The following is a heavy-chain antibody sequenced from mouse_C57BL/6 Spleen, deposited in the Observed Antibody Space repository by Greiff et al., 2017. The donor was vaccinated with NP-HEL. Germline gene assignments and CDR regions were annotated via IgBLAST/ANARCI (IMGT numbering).Heavy chain of an antibody. V-gene: IGHV1-12*01. J-gene: IGHJ4*01. CDR2: IYPGNGDT. Sequence: QVQLQQSGAELVRPGASVKMSCKASGYTFTSYNMHRVKQTPRQGLEWIGAIYPGNGDTSYKQKFKGKATLTVDKSSSTAYMQLSSLTSEDSAVYFCARDYYGSRAMDYWGQGTSVTVSS. D-gene: IGHD1-1*01. CDR3: ARDYYGSRAMDY. CDR1: GYTFTSYN.